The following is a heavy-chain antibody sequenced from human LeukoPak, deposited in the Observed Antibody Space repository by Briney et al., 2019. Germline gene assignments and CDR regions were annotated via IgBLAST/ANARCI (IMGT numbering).Heavy chain of an antibody. CDR1: GYTLTELS. V-gene: IGHV1-24*01. Sequence: ASVKVSCKVSGYTLTELSMHWVRQAPGKGLEWMEGLDPEDGETIYAQKFQGRVTMTEDTSTDTAYMELSSLRSEDTAVYYCATLVYDPRGYYFDYCGQGTLVTVSS. CDR3: ATLVYDPRGYYFDY. J-gene: IGHJ4*02. CDR2: LDPEDGET. D-gene: IGHD5/OR15-5a*01.